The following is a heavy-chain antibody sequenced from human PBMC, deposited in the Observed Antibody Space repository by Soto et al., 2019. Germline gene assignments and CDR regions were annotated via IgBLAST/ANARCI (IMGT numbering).Heavy chain of an antibody. Sequence: QVQLVQSGAEVKKPGASVKVCCKASGYTFTSYGISWVRQAPGQGLEWMGWISAYNGNTNYAQKLQGRVTMTTDTSTSTAYMELRSLRSDDTAVYYCARGVEQQLTLLYYYMDVWGKGTTVTVSS. D-gene: IGHD6-13*01. CDR3: ARGVEQQLTLLYYYMDV. CDR2: ISAYNGNT. V-gene: IGHV1-18*01. J-gene: IGHJ6*03. CDR1: GYTFTSYG.